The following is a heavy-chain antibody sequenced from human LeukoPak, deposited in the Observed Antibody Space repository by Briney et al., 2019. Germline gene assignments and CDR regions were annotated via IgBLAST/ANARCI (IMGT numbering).Heavy chain of an antibody. J-gene: IGHJ4*02. D-gene: IGHD3-16*02. CDR3: ARDRWLGELSPFDY. V-gene: IGHV1-18*01. CDR2: ISAYNGLT. CDR1: AHTFTRYG. Sequence: GASVKVSCKASAHTFTRYGISWVPHAPGQGFEWLGWISAYNGLTEYAQKFQGRVTMTTDTSTSTAYMDLRSLRSDDTAVYYCARDRWLGELSPFDYWGQGTLVTVSS.